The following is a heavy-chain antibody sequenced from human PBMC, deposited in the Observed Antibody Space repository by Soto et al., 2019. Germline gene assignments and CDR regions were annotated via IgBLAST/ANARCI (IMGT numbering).Heavy chain of an antibody. CDR3: ARDSDWDTFDI. Sequence: SGTLSLTGTVSGGSISSGGYYWSGIRQHPGEGLEWIGYIYYSGGTYYNPSLKSRVTISVDTSKNQFSLKLSSVTAADTAVYYCARDSDWDTFDIWGQGTMVT. V-gene: IGHV4-31*03. CDR2: IYYSGGT. J-gene: IGHJ3*02. CDR1: GGSISSGGYY. D-gene: IGHD3-9*01.